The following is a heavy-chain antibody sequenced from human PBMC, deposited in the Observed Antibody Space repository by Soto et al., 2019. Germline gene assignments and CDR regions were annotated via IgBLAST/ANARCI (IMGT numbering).Heavy chain of an antibody. D-gene: IGHD5-18*01. CDR2: INHSGST. CDR3: ARRAYSYGYYTYYYYYYGMDV. J-gene: IGHJ6*02. CDR1: GGSCSGYY. Sequence: SETLSLTCAVYGGSCSGYYWSWIRQPPGKGLEWIGEINHSGSTNYNPSLKSRVTISVDTSKNQFSLKRSSVTAADTAVYYCARRAYSYGYYTYYYYYYGMDVWGQGTTVTAP. V-gene: IGHV4-34*01.